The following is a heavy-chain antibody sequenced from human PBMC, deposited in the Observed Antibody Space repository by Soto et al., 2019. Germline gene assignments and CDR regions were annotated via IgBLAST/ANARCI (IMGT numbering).Heavy chain of an antibody. CDR1: GYSIRSSTDQ. D-gene: IGHD1-1*01. CDR3: PRHRNWRVDD. J-gene: IGHJ4*02. CDR2: AYYSEST. Sequence: SETQSLTCTVSGYSIRSSTDQLGWILQPPGRGLEWIRSAYYSESTYYNPSLKSRVTIPVDTSKSQFSLMVNSVTAVDASVYYCPRHRNWRVDDCGQGTLVYVSS. V-gene: IGHV4-39*01.